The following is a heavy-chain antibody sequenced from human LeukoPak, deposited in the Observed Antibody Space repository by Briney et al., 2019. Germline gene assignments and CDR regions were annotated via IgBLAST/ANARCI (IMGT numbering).Heavy chain of an antibody. CDR3: ARAGTSYYYDSSGYYYAPGY. Sequence: EASVKVSCKASGGTFSSYAIRWVRQAPGQGLEWMGGIIPIFGTANYAQKFQGRVTITAYESTSTAYMELSSLRSEDTAVYYCARAGTSYYYDSSGYYYAPGYWGQGTLVTVSS. V-gene: IGHV1-69*13. J-gene: IGHJ4*02. CDR1: GGTFSSYA. D-gene: IGHD3-22*01. CDR2: IIPIFGTA.